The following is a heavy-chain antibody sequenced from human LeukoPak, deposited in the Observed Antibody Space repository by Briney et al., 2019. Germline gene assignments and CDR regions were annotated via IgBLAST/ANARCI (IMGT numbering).Heavy chain of an antibody. CDR1: GGSFSGYY. V-gene: IGHV4-34*01. J-gene: IGHJ6*04. Sequence: SETLSLTCAVYGGSFSGYYWSWIRQPPGKGLEWIGEINHSGSTNYNPSLKSRVTISVDTSKNQFFLKLSSVTAADTAVYYCARGGISMVRGVTLYYYYYGMDVWGKGTTVTVSS. CDR2: INHSGST. CDR3: ARGGISMVRGVTLYYYYYGMDV. D-gene: IGHD3-10*01.